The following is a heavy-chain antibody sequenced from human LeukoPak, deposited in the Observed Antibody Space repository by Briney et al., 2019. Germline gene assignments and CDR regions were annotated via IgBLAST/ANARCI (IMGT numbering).Heavy chain of an antibody. CDR3: ARDRQWLDTGDY. Sequence: ASVKVSCKASEYTFTGYYMHWVRQAPGQGLERMGWINPNSGGTNYAQKFQGRVTMTRDTSISTAYMELSRLRSDDTAVYYCARDRQWLDTGDYWGQGTLVTVSS. V-gene: IGHV1-2*02. CDR2: INPNSGGT. J-gene: IGHJ4*02. CDR1: EYTFTGYY. D-gene: IGHD6-19*01.